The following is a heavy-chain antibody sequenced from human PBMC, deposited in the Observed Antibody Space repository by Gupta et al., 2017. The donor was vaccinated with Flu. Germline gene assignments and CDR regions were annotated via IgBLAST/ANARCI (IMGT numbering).Heavy chain of an antibody. CDR1: GYTFNTYG. CDR2: ISAYNGNT. J-gene: IGHJ4*02. CDR3: AREGRVGATTPYFDY. V-gene: IGHV1-18*01. D-gene: IGHD1-26*01. Sequence: QVQLVQSGTEVKKPGASVKVSCKASGYTFNTYGISWVRQAPGQGLEWMGWISAYNGNTNYAQKFQGRITMTTDTSTSTAYMELMSLRSDDTAVYYCAREGRVGATTPYFDYWGQGTLVTVSS.